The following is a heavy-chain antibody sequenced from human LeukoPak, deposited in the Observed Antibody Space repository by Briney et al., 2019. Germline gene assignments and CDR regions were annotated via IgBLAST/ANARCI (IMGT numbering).Heavy chain of an antibody. J-gene: IGHJ6*02. V-gene: IGHV1-8*01. CDR1: GYTFTNYY. CDR3: ARHPSTYYYDSSGYQIGMDV. CDR2: MNPNSGNT. D-gene: IGHD3-22*01. Sequence: ASVKVSCKASGYTFTNYYINWVRQATGQGLEWMGWMNPNSGNTGYAQKFQGRVTMTRNTSISTAYMELSSLRSEDTAVYYCARHPSTYYYDSSGYQIGMDVWGQGTTVTVSS.